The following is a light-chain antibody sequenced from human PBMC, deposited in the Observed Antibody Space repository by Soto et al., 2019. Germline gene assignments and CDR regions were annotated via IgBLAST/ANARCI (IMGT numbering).Light chain of an antibody. CDR2: ANT. Sequence: QSVLTQPPSLSGAPGQRVTISCTGSSSNIGAGYDVHWYQQLPGTAPKLLIYANTNRPSGVPDRFSGSKSGTSASLAITGLRAEDEADYYCQSYHSSLSGYVFGTGTKLTVL. V-gene: IGLV1-40*01. J-gene: IGLJ1*01. CDR3: QSYHSSLSGYV. CDR1: SSNIGAGYD.